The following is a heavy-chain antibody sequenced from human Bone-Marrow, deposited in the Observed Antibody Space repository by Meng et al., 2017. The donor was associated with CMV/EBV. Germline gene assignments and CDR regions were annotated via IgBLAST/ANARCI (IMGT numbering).Heavy chain of an antibody. J-gene: IGHJ6*01. CDR2: IIPILGIA. CDR1: GGTFSSYA. CDR3: ARDTKYYSSSWYAHMDV. Sequence: SVKVSCKASGGTFSSYAISWVRQAPGQGLEWMGGIIPILGIANYAQKFQGRVTITADKSTSTAYMELSSLRSEDTAVYYCARDTKYYSSSWYAHMDVWGQGTTVTGSS. V-gene: IGHV1-69*10. D-gene: IGHD6-13*01.